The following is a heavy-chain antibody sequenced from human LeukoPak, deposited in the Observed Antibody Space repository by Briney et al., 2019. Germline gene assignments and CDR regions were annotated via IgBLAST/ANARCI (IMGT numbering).Heavy chain of an antibody. Sequence: SETLSLTCTVSGGSISTSNYYWGWIRQPPGKGLEWIGNIFYSGSTYYSPSLKSRVTISLDTSRNQFSLKLNSVTAADTAVYYCARGVGAQLDYWGQGTVVTVSS. CDR2: IFYSGST. CDR3: ARGVGAQLDY. CDR1: GGSISTSNYY. V-gene: IGHV4-39*07. J-gene: IGHJ4*02. D-gene: IGHD1-26*01.